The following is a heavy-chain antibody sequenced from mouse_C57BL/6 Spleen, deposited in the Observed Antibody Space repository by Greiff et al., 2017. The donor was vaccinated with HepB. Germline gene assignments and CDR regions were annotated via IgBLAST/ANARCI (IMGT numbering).Heavy chain of an antibody. J-gene: IGHJ3*01. CDR3: ARGRDSSGYPAWFAY. CDR2: ISSGSSTI. CDR1: GFPFSDYG. Sequence: EVKLVESGGGLVKPGGSLKLSCAASGFPFSDYGMHWVRQAPEKGLEWVAYISSGSSTIYFADTVKGRFTTPRDNAKNTLFRQMTSLRSEDTAMYYCARGRDSSGYPAWFAYWGQGTLVTVSA. D-gene: IGHD3-2*02. V-gene: IGHV5-17*01.